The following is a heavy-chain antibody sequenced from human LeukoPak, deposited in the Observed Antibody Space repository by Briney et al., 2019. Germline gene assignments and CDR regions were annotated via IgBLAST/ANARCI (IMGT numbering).Heavy chain of an antibody. CDR3: ASLSHGDYGGY. D-gene: IGHD4-17*01. CDR2: IYPGDSDT. Sequence: RGDSLKISWKGSGYSFTSYWSGWVRQIPGRGREWMGIIYPGDSDTRYSPSFQGQVTISADKSISTAYLQWSSLKASDTAMYYCASLSHGDYGGYWGQGTLVTVSS. V-gene: IGHV5-51*01. CDR1: GYSFTSYW. J-gene: IGHJ4*02.